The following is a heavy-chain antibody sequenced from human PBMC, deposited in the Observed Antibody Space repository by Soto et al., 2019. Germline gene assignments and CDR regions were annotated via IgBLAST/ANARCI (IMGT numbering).Heavy chain of an antibody. CDR1: GYTFTSYG. Sequence: GASVKVSCKASGYTFTSYGISWVRQAPGQGLEWMGWISAFNGNTNYAQKLQGRVTMTTDTSTSTAYMELRSLRSDDTAVYYCARETGSSGDNWFDPWGQGTLVTVSS. CDR2: ISAFNGNT. J-gene: IGHJ5*02. V-gene: IGHV1-18*04. CDR3: ARETGSSGDNWFDP.